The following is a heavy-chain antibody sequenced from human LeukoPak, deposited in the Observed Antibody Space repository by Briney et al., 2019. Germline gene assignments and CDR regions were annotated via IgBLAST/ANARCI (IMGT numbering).Heavy chain of an antibody. CDR2: ISSSSSYI. V-gene: IGHV3-21*01. Sequence: KTGGSLRLSCAASGFTVSSNYMSWVRQAPGKGLEWVSSISSSSSYIYYADSVKGRFTISRDNAKNSLYLQMNSLRAEDTAVYYCARDRGIDYWGQGTLVTVSS. J-gene: IGHJ4*02. CDR1: GFTVSSNY. CDR3: ARDRGIDY. D-gene: IGHD3-10*01.